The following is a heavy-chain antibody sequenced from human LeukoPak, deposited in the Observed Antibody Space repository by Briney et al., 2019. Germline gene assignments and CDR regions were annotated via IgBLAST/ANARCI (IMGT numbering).Heavy chain of an antibody. CDR1: GGSINSYY. J-gene: IGHJ5*02. CDR2: IYYTGST. Sequence: SETLSLTCTDSGGSINSYYWNWIRQPPGKGLDWIGYIYYTGSTNYNPSLKSRVTISVDTSKNQFSLKLSSVTAADTALYYCARAPSDYLNWFDPWGQGTLVTVSS. V-gene: IGHV4-59*01. D-gene: IGHD4/OR15-4a*01. CDR3: ARAPSDYLNWFDP.